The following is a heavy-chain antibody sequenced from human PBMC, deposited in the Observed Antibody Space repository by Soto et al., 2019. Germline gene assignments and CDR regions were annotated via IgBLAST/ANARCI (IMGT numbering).Heavy chain of an antibody. CDR2: IYHSGRS. Sequence: QLQLQESGSGLVKPSQTLSLTCAVSGGSISSGGYSWSWIRQPPGKGLEWIGYIYHSGRSYYNPSLMSRFTISVHRSKNPFSLQLRSVTAADTAVYYCARAQRATPLYGMDVWGQGTTVTVSS. J-gene: IGHJ6*02. V-gene: IGHV4-30-2*01. CDR1: GGSISSGGYS. CDR3: ARAQRATPLYGMDV. D-gene: IGHD1-26*01.